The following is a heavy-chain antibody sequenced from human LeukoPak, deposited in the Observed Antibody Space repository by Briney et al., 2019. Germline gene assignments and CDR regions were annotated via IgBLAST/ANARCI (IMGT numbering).Heavy chain of an antibody. D-gene: IGHD3-9*01. CDR3: AKDSYDILTGPTFDY. V-gene: IGHV3-23*01. Sequence: GGSLRLSCAASGFTFSSYAMGWVRQAPGKGLEWVSAISGSGGSTYYADSVKGRFTISRDNSKNTLYLQMNSLRAEDTAVYYCAKDSYDILTGPTFDYWGQGTLVTVSS. J-gene: IGHJ4*02. CDR2: ISGSGGST. CDR1: GFTFSSYA.